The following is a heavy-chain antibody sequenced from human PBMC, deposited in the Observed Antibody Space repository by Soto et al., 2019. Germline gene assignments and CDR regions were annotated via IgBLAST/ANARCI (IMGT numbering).Heavy chain of an antibody. D-gene: IGHD6-19*01. CDR2: MQPSTGRT. V-gene: IGHV1-8*01. CDR1: GYSFTSLD. J-gene: IGHJ4*02. CDR3: ARGVSAGIDY. Sequence: QVQLVQSGAEVREPGASVKVSCKASGYSFTSLDINWVRQTAGQGLAWMGWMQPSTGRTGYAQKFQGSVTMTRDTSINPAYMELTTLTSADTAFYYCARGVSAGIDYWGQGTLVTVSS.